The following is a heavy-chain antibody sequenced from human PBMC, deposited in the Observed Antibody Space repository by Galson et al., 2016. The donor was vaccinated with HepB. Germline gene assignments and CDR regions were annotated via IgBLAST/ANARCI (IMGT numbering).Heavy chain of an antibody. CDR1: GFTLRTYA. J-gene: IGHJ3*02. D-gene: IGHD6-13*01. V-gene: IGHV3-21*01. CDR3: ARDPGIAASNRVGENAFDI. Sequence: SLRLSCAATGFTLRTYAMDWVRQAPGRGLEWVSSISRTSTYMYYADSVKGRFTISRDNAKNSHYLQMNSLRAEDTAVYYCARDPGIAASNRVGENAFDIWGQGTMVTVSS. CDR2: ISRTSTYM.